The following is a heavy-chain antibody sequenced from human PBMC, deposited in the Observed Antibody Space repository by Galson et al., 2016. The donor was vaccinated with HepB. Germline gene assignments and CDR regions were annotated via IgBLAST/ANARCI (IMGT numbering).Heavy chain of an antibody. CDR2: FDPDDGET. CDR1: GETLTYLS. V-gene: IGHV1-24*01. CDR3: AIGDVYDTSAFLWVVGSFDY. Sequence: SVKVSCKVSGETLTYLSIHWLRQAPGKGLEWLGGFDPDDGETDYAQRFAGRLTLTEDTSTGTAYMDLSSLRSEDTAVYYCAIGDVYDTSAFLWVVGSFDYWCQGTLVTVSS. D-gene: IGHD3-22*01. J-gene: IGHJ4*02.